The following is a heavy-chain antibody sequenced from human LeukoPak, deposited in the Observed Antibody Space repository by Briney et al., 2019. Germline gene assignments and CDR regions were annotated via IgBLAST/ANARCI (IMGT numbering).Heavy chain of an antibody. CDR2: INPSGSST. CDR1: GYTFTSYY. Sequence: GASVKVSCKASGYTFTSYYMHWVRQAPGQGLEWMGLINPSGSSTSYAQKFQGRLSLTRDMSTSTDYMELSSLRSEDTAVYYCARDFRSFVHWEITMVRGEPLWFDPWGQGTLVTVSS. V-gene: IGHV1-46*01. D-gene: IGHD3-10*01. J-gene: IGHJ5*02. CDR3: ARDFRSFVHWEITMVRGEPLWFDP.